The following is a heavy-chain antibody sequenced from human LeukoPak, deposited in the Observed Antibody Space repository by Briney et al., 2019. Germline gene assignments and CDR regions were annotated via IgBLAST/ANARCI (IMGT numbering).Heavy chain of an antibody. J-gene: IGHJ4*02. Sequence: GASVKVSCKASGYTFTSYDINWVRQATGQGLAWMGWMNPNSGNTGYAQKFQGRVTMTRNTSISTAYMELSSLRSEDTAVYYCARVLGPLTYYDILTGYQKRFDYWGQGTLVTVSS. CDR3: ARVLGPLTYYDILTGYQKRFDY. CDR2: MNPNSGNT. D-gene: IGHD3-9*01. CDR1: GYTFTSYD. V-gene: IGHV1-8*01.